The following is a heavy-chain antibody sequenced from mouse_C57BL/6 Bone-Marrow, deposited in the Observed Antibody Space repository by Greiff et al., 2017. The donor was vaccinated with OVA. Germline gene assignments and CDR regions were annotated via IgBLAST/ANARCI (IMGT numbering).Heavy chain of an antibody. Sequence: EVMLVESGGGLVKPGGSLKLSCAASGFTFSSYAMSWVRQTPEKRLEWVATISDGGSYTYYPDNVKGRFTISRDNAKNNLYLQMSHLKSEDTAMYYCARDREGAWFAYWGQGTLVTVSA. CDR2: ISDGGSYT. J-gene: IGHJ3*01. V-gene: IGHV5-4*01. D-gene: IGHD3-1*01. CDR3: ARDREGAWFAY. CDR1: GFTFSSYA.